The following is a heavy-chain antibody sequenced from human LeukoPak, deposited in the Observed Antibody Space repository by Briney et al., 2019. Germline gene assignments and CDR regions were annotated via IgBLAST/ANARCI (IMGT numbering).Heavy chain of an antibody. J-gene: IGHJ4*02. CDR1: GDSITSSSYY. Sequence: SETLSLTCTVSGDSITSSSYYWAWIRQPPGKGLEWIGSVSYNGGTSYTPSLKSRVTITVDTSKRQFSLRLSSVTAADTAVYYCARGARASAFLTEYYFDYWGQGTLVTVSS. CDR3: ARGARASAFLTEYYFDY. CDR2: VSYNGGT. D-gene: IGHD3-9*01. V-gene: IGHV4-39*07.